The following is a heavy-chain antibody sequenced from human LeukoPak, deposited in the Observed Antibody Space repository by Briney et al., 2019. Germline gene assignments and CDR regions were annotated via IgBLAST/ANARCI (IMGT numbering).Heavy chain of an antibody. J-gene: IGHJ3*01. Sequence: GGSLRLSCAASGFTFSSYSMTWVRQAPGKGLEWVSSISSSSSYIYYADSVKGRFTISRDNAKNSLYLQMNSLRAEDTAVYYCARDWAYYDSSGNWGQGTMVTVSS. CDR2: ISSSSSYI. V-gene: IGHV3-21*01. CDR1: GFTFSSYS. D-gene: IGHD3-22*01. CDR3: ARDWAYYDSSGN.